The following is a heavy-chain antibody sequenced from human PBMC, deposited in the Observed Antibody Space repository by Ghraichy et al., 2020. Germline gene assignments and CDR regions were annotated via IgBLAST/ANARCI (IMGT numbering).Heavy chain of an antibody. CDR2: IYYSGST. CDR3: ATPGVYYDSSGYPHDAFDI. Sequence: ETLSLTCTVSGGSVSSGSYYWSWIRQPPGKGLEWIGYIYYSGSTNYNPSLKSRVTISVDTSKNQFSLKLSSVTAADTAVYYCATPGVYYDSSGYPHDAFDIWGQGTMVTVSS. V-gene: IGHV4-61*01. D-gene: IGHD3-22*01. CDR1: GGSVSSGSYY. J-gene: IGHJ3*02.